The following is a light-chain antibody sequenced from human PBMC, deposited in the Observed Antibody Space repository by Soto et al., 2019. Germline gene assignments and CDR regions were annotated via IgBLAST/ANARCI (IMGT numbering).Light chain of an antibody. CDR2: NDN. CDR1: SSNMGSNT. Sequence: QPVLTQPPSASGTPGQGVAISCSGSSSNMGSNTVNWYQHLPGTAPKILIYNDNQRPSGVPDRFFGSKSGTSASLAITGLQSEDEADYYCAAWDGSLNHILFGGGTKVTVL. V-gene: IGLV1-44*01. J-gene: IGLJ2*01. CDR3: AAWDGSLNHIL.